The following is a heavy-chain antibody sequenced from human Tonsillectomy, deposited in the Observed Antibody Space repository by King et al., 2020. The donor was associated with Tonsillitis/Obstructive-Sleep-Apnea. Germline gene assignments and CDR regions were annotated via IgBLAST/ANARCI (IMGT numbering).Heavy chain of an antibody. CDR1: GGSLSRGGYY. V-gene: IGHV4-31*01. J-gene: IGHJ4*02. Sequence: QLHESGPGLVKPSQTRSLTCTVSGGSLSRGGYYWSWIRQHPGNGLEWSGYIYYSGSTYYNPSVMSLVTISVDTSQNQFSLKLRSVTAADTAVYYCARGGTIFGVVTLGYWGQGTLVTVSS. D-gene: IGHD3-3*01. CDR3: ARGGTIFGVVTLGY. CDR2: IYYSGST.